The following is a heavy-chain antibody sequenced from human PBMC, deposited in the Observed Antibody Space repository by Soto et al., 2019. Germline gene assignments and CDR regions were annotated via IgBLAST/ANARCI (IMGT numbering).Heavy chain of an antibody. J-gene: IGHJ4*02. CDR2: VYYSGTT. CDR3: ARGRPGDYYISSGYSYFDY. D-gene: IGHD3-22*01. V-gene: IGHV4-61*06. Sequence: WSLNKKQPGKRLAWIGYVYYSGTTNYNPSLKSRVTISVDLSKNQFSLKLSSVTAAGTAVYYCARGRPGDYYISSGYSYFDYWGQGTLVTVSS.